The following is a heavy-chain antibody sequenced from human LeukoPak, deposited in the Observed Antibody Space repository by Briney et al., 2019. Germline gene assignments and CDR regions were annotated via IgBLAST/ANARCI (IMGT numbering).Heavy chain of an antibody. D-gene: IGHD3-10*01. CDR2: IYYSGST. CDR1: GGSISSYY. V-gene: IGHV4-59*01. Sequence: SSETLSLTCTVSGGSISSYYWSWIRQPPGKGLEWIGYIYYSGSTNYNPSLKSRVTISVDTSKNQFSLKLSSVTAADTAVYYCARRSVFGSGSYLFDYWGQGTLVTVSS. J-gene: IGHJ4*02. CDR3: ARRSVFGSGSYLFDY.